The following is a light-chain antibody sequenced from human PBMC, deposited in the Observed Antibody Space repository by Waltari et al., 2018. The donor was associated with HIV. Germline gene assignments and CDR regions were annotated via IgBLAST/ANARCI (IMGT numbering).Light chain of an antibody. J-gene: IGLJ1*01. CDR1: SSNIGGNF. V-gene: IGLV1-47*01. CDR3: AAWDDSLSGLYV. CDR2: RDN. Sequence: QSVLTQPPSASGTPGQRVTISCSGSSSNIGGNFVYWYQQLPGTAPKLLLHRDNQRPSGVPGRFSGSKSGTSASLAINGLRSEDEADYYCAAWDDSLSGLYVFGTGTKVTVL.